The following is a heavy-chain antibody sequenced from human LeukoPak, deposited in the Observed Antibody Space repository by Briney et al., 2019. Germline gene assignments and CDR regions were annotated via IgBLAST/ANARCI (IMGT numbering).Heavy chain of an antibody. D-gene: IGHD1-26*01. CDR3: ARVSIVGATYDY. CDR1: GDSISTYY. Sequence: TSETLSLTCTVSGDSISTYYWNWIRQPPGKGLEWIGYIYYSGSTNYNPSLKSRVTISVDTSKNQFSLKVSSVTAADTAVYYCARVSIVGATYDYWGQGTLVTVSS. V-gene: IGHV4-59*01. CDR2: IYYSGST. J-gene: IGHJ4*02.